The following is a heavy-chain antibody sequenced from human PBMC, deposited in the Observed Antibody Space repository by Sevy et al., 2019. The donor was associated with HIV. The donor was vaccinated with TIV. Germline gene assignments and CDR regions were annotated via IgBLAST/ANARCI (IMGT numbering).Heavy chain of an antibody. Sequence: GGSLRLSCAASGFTFSAYWMNWVRQAPGKGLEWVANIEGDGSDKHYVDSVEGRFTISRDNGKNLLYLQINSMRVEDTAIYYCAHETIGRFDSWGQGTLVTVSS. J-gene: IGHJ4*02. CDR1: GFTFSAYW. V-gene: IGHV3-7*01. CDR3: AHETIGRFDS. D-gene: IGHD3-16*01. CDR2: IEGDGSDK.